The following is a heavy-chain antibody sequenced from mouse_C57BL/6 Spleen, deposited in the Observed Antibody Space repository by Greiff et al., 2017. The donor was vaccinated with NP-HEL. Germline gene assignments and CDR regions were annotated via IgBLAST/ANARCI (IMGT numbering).Heavy chain of an antibody. CDR2: IHPNSGST. D-gene: IGHD1-1*01. CDR3: ARSSLYYGSSWGFAY. CDR1: GYTFTSYW. J-gene: IGHJ3*01. Sequence: QVQLQQSGAELVKPGASVKLSCKASGYTFTSYWMHWVKQRPGQGLEWIGMIHPNSGSTNYNEKFKSKATLTVDKSSSTAYMQLSSLTSEDSAVYYCARSSLYYGSSWGFAYWGQGTLVTVSA. V-gene: IGHV1-64*01.